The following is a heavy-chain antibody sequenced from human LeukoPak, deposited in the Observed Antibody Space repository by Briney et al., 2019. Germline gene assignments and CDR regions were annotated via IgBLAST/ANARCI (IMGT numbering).Heavy chain of an antibody. CDR1: GFTFSTYC. Sequence: AGGSLRLSCAASGFTFSTYCMHWVRQAPGKGPMWVSRISPDGTVTNYADSVKARFIISRDNARNTVYLQMNSLRVEDTAVYYCVRDFRSADYWGQGTLVTVSS. J-gene: IGHJ4*02. V-gene: IGHV3-74*01. CDR2: ISPDGTVT. CDR3: VRDFRSADY.